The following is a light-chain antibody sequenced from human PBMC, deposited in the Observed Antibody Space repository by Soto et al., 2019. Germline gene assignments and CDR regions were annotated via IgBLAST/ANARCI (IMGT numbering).Light chain of an antibody. CDR2: EGS. J-gene: IGLJ2*01. V-gene: IGLV2-23*01. CDR1: SSDVGGYNL. Sequence: QSVLTQPASVSGSPGQSITISCTGTSSDVGGYNLVSWYQQHPGKTPKLMIYEGSKRPSGVSNRFSGSKSGNTASLTISGLQAEDEADYYCCSYAGSSPLLFGGGTKLTVL. CDR3: CSYAGSSPLL.